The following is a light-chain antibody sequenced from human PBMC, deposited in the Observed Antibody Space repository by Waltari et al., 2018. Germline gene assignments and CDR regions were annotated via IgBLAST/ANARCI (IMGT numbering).Light chain of an antibody. J-gene: IGLJ1*01. V-gene: IGLV2-14*01. CDR1: SSDVGGYNY. CDR2: EVS. CDR3: SSYTSSSSPYV. Sequence: QSALTQPASVSGSPGQSITISCTGTSSDVGGYNYVSWYQQHPGKAPKLMIFEVSNRPSGVSKRFSGAKSGNTASLTISGLQAEYEADYYCSSYTSSSSPYVFGTGTKVTVL.